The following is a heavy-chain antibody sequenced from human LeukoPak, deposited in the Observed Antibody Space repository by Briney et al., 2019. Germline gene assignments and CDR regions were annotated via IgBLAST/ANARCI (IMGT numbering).Heavy chain of an antibody. Sequence: GGSLRLSCAASGFTFSSYSMNWVRQAPGKGLEWVSSISSSSSYIYYADSVKGRFTISRDNAKNSLYLQTNSLRAEDTAVYYCARDHEAAAGTPPFDYWGQGTLVTVSS. J-gene: IGHJ4*02. CDR1: GFTFSSYS. V-gene: IGHV3-21*01. CDR3: ARDHEAAAGTPPFDY. CDR2: ISSSSSYI. D-gene: IGHD6-13*01.